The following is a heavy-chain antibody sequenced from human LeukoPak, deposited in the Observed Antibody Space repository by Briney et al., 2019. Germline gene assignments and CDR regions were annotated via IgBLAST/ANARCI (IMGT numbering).Heavy chain of an antibody. J-gene: IGHJ4*02. CDR3: ARVNYYGSSGYSNDY. Sequence: GGSLRLSCAASGFTFSSYWMHWVRQAPGKGLVWVSRINSDGSSTSYADSVKGRFTISRDNAKNTLYLQMNSLRAEDTAVYYCARVNYYGSSGYSNDYWGQGTLVTVSS. D-gene: IGHD3-22*01. CDR1: GFTFSSYW. CDR2: INSDGSST. V-gene: IGHV3-74*01.